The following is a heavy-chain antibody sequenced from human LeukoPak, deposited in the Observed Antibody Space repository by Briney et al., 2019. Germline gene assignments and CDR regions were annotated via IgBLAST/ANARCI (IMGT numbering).Heavy chain of an antibody. D-gene: IGHD3-10*01. CDR1: GFTFSSYA. Sequence: GGSLRLSCAASGFTFSSYAMSWVRQAPGKGLEWVSAISDSGGRTYYADSVKGRFTISRDNSKNTLYLQMNSLRAEDTAVYYCAKDPMVRGLTYDNWGQGTLDTVSS. J-gene: IGHJ4*02. CDR3: AKDPMVRGLTYDN. V-gene: IGHV3-23*01. CDR2: ISDSGGRT.